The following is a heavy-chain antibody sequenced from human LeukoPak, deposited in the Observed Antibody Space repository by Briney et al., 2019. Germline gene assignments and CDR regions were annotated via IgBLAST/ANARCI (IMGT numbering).Heavy chain of an antibody. J-gene: IGHJ4*02. CDR2: ISAYNGNT. D-gene: IGHD5-18*01. Sequence: GASVKVSCKASGYTFTSYGISWVRQAPGQGLEWMGWISAYNGNTNYAQKLQGRVTMTTDTSTSTAYMELRSLRSDDTAVYYCARSDNGYSYGYLDYWGQGTLVTVSS. CDR3: ARSDNGYSYGYLDY. CDR1: GYTFTSYG. V-gene: IGHV1-18*01.